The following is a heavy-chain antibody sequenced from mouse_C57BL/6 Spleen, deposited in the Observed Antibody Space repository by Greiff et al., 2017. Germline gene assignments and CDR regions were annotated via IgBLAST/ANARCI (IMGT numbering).Heavy chain of an antibody. V-gene: IGHV14-4*01. Sequence: EVKLVESGAELVRPGASVKLSCTASGFNIKDDYMHWVKQRPEQGLEWIGWIDPENGDTEYASKFQGKATITADTSSNTAYLQLSSLTSEDTAVYYCTRGYAMDYWGQGTSVTVSS. CDR3: TRGYAMDY. J-gene: IGHJ4*01. CDR2: IDPENGDT. CDR1: GFNIKDDY.